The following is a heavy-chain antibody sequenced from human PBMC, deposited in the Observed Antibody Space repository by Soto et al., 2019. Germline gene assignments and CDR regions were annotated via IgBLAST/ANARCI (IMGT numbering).Heavy chain of an antibody. V-gene: IGHV1-2*02. CDR2: INPATGAA. J-gene: IGHJ3*02. Sequence: QLHLVQSGAVVKKPGASVTVSCSASGYPVTAYYMHWVRQAPGRGLEWMGGINPATGAAKYTQTFRGRVTMPRDPSTSTVFMELSGLTSEDTAVFSCARGGGVGVAGSAAFDMWGQGTLVTVSS. CDR3: ARGGGVGVAGSAAFDM. CDR1: GYPVTAYY. D-gene: IGHD3-3*01.